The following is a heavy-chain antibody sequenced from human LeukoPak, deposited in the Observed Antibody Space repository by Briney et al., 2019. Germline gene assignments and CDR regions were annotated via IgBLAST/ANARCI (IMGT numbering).Heavy chain of an antibody. Sequence: GASVKVSCKASGYTLTDYDLNWVRQASGQGLEWMGWMNPETEITEYAQKFQGRVTMTRDTSISTAYMELSGLTSEDTAVYFCATSSGLTTHDALDIWGQGTKVTVSS. J-gene: IGHJ3*02. CDR3: ATSSGLTTHDALDI. D-gene: IGHD3/OR15-3a*01. CDR1: GYTLTDYD. CDR2: MNPETEIT. V-gene: IGHV1-8*02.